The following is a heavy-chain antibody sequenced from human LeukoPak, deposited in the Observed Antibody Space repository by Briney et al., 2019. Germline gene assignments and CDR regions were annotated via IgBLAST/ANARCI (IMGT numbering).Heavy chain of an antibody. CDR2: IDPDGGSI. Sequence: GGSLRLSCAASGFTLSSYWMHWVRQAQGKGLVWVSRIDPDGGSISYADSVKGRFTISRDDAKNTLYLQLNSLRVEDTAVYYCESLGRLRSWGQGTLVTVSS. CDR3: ESLGRLRS. D-gene: IGHD3-16*01. CDR1: GFTLSSYW. J-gene: IGHJ4*02. V-gene: IGHV3-74*01.